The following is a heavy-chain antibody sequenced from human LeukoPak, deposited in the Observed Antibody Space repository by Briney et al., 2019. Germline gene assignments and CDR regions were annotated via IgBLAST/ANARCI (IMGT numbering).Heavy chain of an antibody. V-gene: IGHV3-66*01. CDR3: ARVRWNALDI. CDR2: IYSGGST. CDR1: GFTVSSNC. Sequence: GGSLRLSCAASGFTVSSNCMSWVRQAPGKGLEWVSVIYSGGSTYYADSVRGRFTISRDNSKNTLYLQMNSLRAEDTAVYYCARVRWNALDIWGQGTMVTVSS. J-gene: IGHJ3*02. D-gene: IGHD1-1*01.